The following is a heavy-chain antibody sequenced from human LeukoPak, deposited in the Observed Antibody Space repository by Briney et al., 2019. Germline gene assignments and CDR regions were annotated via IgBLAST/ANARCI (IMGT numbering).Heavy chain of an antibody. D-gene: IGHD1-1*01. CDR2: INPDSGVT. CDR1: GYTFTDYC. Sequence: ASVKVSCKTTGYTFTDYCMHWVRQAPGQGLDWMGWINPDSGVTNYAQNFQGRVTMTRDTSLSTAYMELSRLRSDDTAVYYCARVRYNWNDIDAFDIWGQGTMVTVSS. CDR3: ARVRYNWNDIDAFDI. J-gene: IGHJ3*02. V-gene: IGHV1-2*02.